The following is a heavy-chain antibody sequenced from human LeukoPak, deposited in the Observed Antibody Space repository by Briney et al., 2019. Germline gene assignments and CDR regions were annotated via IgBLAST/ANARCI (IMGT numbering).Heavy chain of an antibody. D-gene: IGHD3-3*02. V-gene: IGHV4-4*07. Sequence: PSETLSLTCTVSGGSISIYYWNWIRQPAGKGLEWIGRIFTTGITNYNPSLKSRVTMSVDTSRNQFSLTLSSVTAADTALYYCARDRLGPSFSVSHFDLWGQGTLVTVSS. CDR1: GGSISIYY. J-gene: IGHJ4*02. CDR2: IFTTGIT. CDR3: ARDRLGPSFSVSHFDL.